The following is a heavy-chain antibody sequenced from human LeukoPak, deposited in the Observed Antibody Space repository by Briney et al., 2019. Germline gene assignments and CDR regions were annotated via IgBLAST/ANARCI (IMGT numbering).Heavy chain of an antibody. CDR1: GFTFSSYA. D-gene: IGHD3-10*01. V-gene: IGHV3-23*01. CDR2: ISGSGGST. Sequence: GGSLRLSCAASGFTFSSYAMSWVRQAPGKGLEWVSGISGSGGSTYYADSVKGRFTISRDNSKNTLYLQMNSLRAEDTAVYYCAKRWGDDTYYFDFWGQGDLVTVSS. CDR3: AKRWGDDTYYFDF. J-gene: IGHJ4*02.